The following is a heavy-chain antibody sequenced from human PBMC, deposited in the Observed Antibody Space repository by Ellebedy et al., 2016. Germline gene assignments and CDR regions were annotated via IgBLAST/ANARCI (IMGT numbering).Heavy chain of an antibody. V-gene: IGHV3-66*01. CDR2: IYSGGST. Sequence: GESLKISXAASGFTVSSNYMSWVRQAPGKGLEWVSVIYSGGSTYYADSVKGRFTISRDDSKNTLYLQMNSLRAEDTAVYYCTRDSCSSPSCFDYWGQGTPVTVSS. J-gene: IGHJ4*02. D-gene: IGHD2-2*01. CDR3: TRDSCSSPSCFDY. CDR1: GFTVSSNY.